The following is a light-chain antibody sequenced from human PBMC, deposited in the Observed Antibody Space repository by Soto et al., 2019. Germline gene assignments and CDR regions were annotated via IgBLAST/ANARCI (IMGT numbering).Light chain of an antibody. V-gene: IGLV2-8*01. Sequence: QSALTQPPSASGSPGQSVTISCTGTNSDVGAYNYVSWYQQHPGKAPEVMIYEVNKRPSGVPDRFSGSKSGNTASLTVSGLQAEDEADYYCSSYAGSDIVVFGGGTKLTVL. J-gene: IGLJ2*01. CDR3: SSYAGSDIVV. CDR1: NSDVGAYNY. CDR2: EVN.